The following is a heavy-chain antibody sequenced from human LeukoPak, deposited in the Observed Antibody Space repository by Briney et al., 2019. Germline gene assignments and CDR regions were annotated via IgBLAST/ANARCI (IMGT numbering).Heavy chain of an antibody. CDR1: GGSFSGYY. D-gene: IGHD3-22*01. CDR2: IYYSGST. Sequence: SETLSLTCAVYGGSFSGYYWSWIRQPPGKGLEWIGSIYYSGSTYYNPSLKSRVTISVDTSKNQFSLKLSSVTAADTAVYYCASPTYYYDSSGYMLAFDIWGQGTMVTVSS. J-gene: IGHJ3*02. V-gene: IGHV4-34*01. CDR3: ASPTYYYDSSGYMLAFDI.